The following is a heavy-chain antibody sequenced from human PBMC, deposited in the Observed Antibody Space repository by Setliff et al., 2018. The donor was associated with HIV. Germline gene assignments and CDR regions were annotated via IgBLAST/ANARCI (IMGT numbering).Heavy chain of an antibody. CDR3: ATRPRIAARPFDY. V-gene: IGHV4-4*09. D-gene: IGHD6-6*01. Sequence: PSETLSLTCTVSGGSISISDWSWIRQPPGKGLEWIGCIYTSGNTYYNPSLKSRISMSVDTSKNQFSLELTSLTAADTAVYYCATRPRIAARPFDYWGQGMLVTAPQ. CDR2: IYTSGNT. J-gene: IGHJ4*02. CDR1: GGSISISD.